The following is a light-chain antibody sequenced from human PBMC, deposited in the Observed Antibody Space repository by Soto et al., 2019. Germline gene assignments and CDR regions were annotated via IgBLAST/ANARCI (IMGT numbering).Light chain of an antibody. CDR1: QSLLYSSNNKNY. V-gene: IGKV4-1*01. J-gene: IGKJ5*01. CDR2: GAS. Sequence: DIVMTQSPDSLAVSLGERATLHCKSSQSLLYSSNNKNYLAWYQQKPGQAPRLLIYGASSRATGIPDRFSGSGSGTDFTLTISRLEPADFAVYYCQQYGTSPITFGQGTRLEIK. CDR3: QQYGTSPIT.